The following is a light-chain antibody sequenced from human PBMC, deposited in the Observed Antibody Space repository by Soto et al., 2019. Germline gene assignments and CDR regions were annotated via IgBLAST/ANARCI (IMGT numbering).Light chain of an antibody. Sequence: QSVLTQPPSVSGAPGQKVTISCSGCSTNIGNNYVSWYQHLPGTAPKLLIYDNSERPSGIPDRFSGSKSGTSATLGITGLQAGDEADYYCGTWDSSLSAGIFGGGTKLTVL. V-gene: IGLV1-51*01. CDR3: GTWDSSLSAGI. CDR1: STNIGNNY. CDR2: DNS. J-gene: IGLJ2*01.